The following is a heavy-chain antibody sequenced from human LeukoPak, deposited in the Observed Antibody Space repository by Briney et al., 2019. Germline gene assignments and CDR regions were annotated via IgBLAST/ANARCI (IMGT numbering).Heavy chain of an antibody. J-gene: IGHJ4*02. V-gene: IGHV3-15*01. D-gene: IGHD3-3*01. CDR2: IKSKTDGGTT. CDR1: GFTFSDAW. CDR3: TTRTAYYDFWSGYYFDY. Sequence: GGSLRLSCAASGFTFSDAWMSWVRQAPGKGLEWVGRIKSKTDGGTTDYAAPVKGRFTISRDDSKNTLYLQMNSLKTEDTAVYYCTTRTAYYDFWSGYYFDYWGQGTLVTVSS.